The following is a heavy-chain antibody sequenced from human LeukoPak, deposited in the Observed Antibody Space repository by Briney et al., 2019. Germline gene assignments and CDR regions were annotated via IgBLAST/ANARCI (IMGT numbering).Heavy chain of an antibody. J-gene: IGHJ5*02. CDR1: GGSISSYY. Sequence: PSETLSLTCTVSGGSISSYYWSWIRQPPGKGLEWIGYIYYSGTTNYNPSLKSRVTISVDTSKYQLSLKLSSVTAADTAVYYCARGDRVNTVSRYCSSTSCYSNWFDPWGQGTLVTVSS. V-gene: IGHV4-59*12. D-gene: IGHD2-2*01. CDR3: ARGDRVNTVSRYCSSTSCYSNWFDP. CDR2: IYYSGTT.